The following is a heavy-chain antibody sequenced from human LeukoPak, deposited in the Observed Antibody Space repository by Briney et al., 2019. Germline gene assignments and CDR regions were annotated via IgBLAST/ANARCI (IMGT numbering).Heavy chain of an antibody. D-gene: IGHD3-22*01. CDR1: GFTFSSYA. CDR2: ISGGGGST. CDR3: AKDPGYYYDSSGYSDY. V-gene: IGHV3-23*01. Sequence: PGGSLRLSCAASGFTFSSYAMSWVRQAPGKGLEWVSAISGGGGSTYYADSVKGRFTISRDNSKNTLYLQMNSLRAEDTAVYYCAKDPGYYYDSSGYSDYWGQGTLVTVSS. J-gene: IGHJ4*02.